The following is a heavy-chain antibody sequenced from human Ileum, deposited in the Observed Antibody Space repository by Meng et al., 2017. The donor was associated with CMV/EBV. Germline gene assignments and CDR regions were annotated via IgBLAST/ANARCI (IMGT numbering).Heavy chain of an antibody. CDR1: GFSFSDHY. CDR2: VRDKAAKYTT. CDR3: VRDFRGAGDY. J-gene: IGHJ4*02. Sequence: GESLKISCTTSGFSFSDHYMDWVRQAPGKGLEFVGRVRDKAAKYTTNYAASVRDRFTVLRDDSKNSLYLQMNSLKIEDTAVYYCVRDFRGAGDYWGQGTPVTVSS. V-gene: IGHV3-72*01. D-gene: IGHD2-15*01.